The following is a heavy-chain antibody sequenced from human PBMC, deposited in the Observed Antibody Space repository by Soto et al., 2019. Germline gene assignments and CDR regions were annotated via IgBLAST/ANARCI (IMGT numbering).Heavy chain of an antibody. CDR2: IIPIFGTA. J-gene: IGHJ1*01. CDR1: VGTFSSYS. CDR3: ARFDGVKAKALGEFSLYFRY. V-gene: IGHV1-69*19. Sequence: QVQLVQSGAAVKKPGASVKVSCKASVGTFSSYSISWVRQAPGQGLECMGGIIPIFGTANYAQKFQGRVTLTAGASTITAYMELGSRRSASTAVYYWARFDGVKAKALGEFSLYFRYWGQITMVTVSS. D-gene: IGHD3-16*02.